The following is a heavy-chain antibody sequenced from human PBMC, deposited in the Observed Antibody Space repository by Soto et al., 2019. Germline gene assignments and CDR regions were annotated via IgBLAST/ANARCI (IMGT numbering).Heavy chain of an antibody. Sequence: ASVKVSCKASGYTFTSYGISWVRQAPGQGLEWMGWISAYNGNTNYAQKLKGRVTMTTDTSTSTAYMELRSLRSDDTAVYYCEGVSPGTYYVFWGGYYTPSAYWGQGPRVTVSS. D-gene: IGHD3-3*01. CDR2: ISAYNGNT. CDR3: EGVSPGTYYVFWGGYYTPSAY. J-gene: IGHJ4*02. V-gene: IGHV1-18*01. CDR1: GYTFTSYG.